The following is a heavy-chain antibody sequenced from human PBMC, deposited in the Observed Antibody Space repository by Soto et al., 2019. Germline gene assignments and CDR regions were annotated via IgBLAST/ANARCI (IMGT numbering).Heavy chain of an antibody. V-gene: IGHV3-21*01. CDR2: ISSSSSYI. CDR1: GFTFSSYS. CDR3: ASTSGSYSYYYGMDV. Sequence: GGSLRLSCAASGFTFSSYSMNWVRQAPGKGLEWVSSISSSSSYIYYADSVKGRFTISRDNAKNSLYLQMNSLRAEDTAVYYCASTSGSYSYYYGMDVWGQGTTVTVSS. J-gene: IGHJ6*02. D-gene: IGHD1-26*01.